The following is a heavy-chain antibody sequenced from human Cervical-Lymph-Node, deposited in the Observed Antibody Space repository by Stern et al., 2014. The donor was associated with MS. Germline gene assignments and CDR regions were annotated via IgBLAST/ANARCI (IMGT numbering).Heavy chain of an antibody. J-gene: IGHJ4*02. CDR1: GDTFSSYA. D-gene: IGHD4-11*01. CDR2: LIPFFGAT. Sequence: VQLVESGSEVKKPGSSVQVSCKPSGDTFSSYALSWVRQAPGQGLEWVGGLIPFFGATRSGQKFQGRVTITPEESTGTAFMELTTLTSDDTAVYYCALRRSYYVYWGQGTLITVSS. V-gene: IGHV1-69*01. CDR3: ALRRSYYVY.